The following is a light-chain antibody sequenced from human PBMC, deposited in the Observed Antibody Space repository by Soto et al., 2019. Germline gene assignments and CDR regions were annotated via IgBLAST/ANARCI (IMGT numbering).Light chain of an antibody. CDR2: SAS. CDR1: QDIGNY. J-gene: IGKJ3*01. Sequence: DIQMTQSPSSLSASVGDRVTITCRASQDIGNYLAWYQQKAGIVPNILISSASTLQSGVPSRFSGSGSGTDFTLTIISLQPEDVATYYCQKYNSAPFTFGPGTTVDIK. CDR3: QKYNSAPFT. V-gene: IGKV1-27*01.